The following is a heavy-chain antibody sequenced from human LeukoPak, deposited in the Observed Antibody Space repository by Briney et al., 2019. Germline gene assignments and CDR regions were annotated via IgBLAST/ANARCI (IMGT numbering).Heavy chain of an antibody. Sequence: GGSLRLSCAASGFTFSSYGMSWVRQAPGKGLEWVSAISGSGGSTYYADSVKGRFTISRDNSKNTLYLQMNSLRAEDTAVYYCATGSGSYWKPSDYWGQGTLVTVSS. D-gene: IGHD3-10*01. CDR3: ATGSGSYWKPSDY. CDR2: ISGSGGST. V-gene: IGHV3-23*01. J-gene: IGHJ4*02. CDR1: GFTFSSYG.